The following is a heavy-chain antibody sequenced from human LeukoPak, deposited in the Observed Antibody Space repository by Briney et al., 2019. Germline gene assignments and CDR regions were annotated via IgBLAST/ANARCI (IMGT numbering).Heavy chain of an antibody. J-gene: IGHJ4*02. V-gene: IGHV1-69*04. Sequence: ASVKVSCKASGGTFSSYAISWVRQAPGKGLEWMGRIIPIFGIANYAQKFQGRVTITADKSTSTAYMELSSLRSEDTAVYYCANIEYSSSSVGYWGQGTLVTVSS. CDR3: ANIEYSSSSVGY. D-gene: IGHD6-6*01. CDR2: IIPIFGIA. CDR1: GGTFSSYA.